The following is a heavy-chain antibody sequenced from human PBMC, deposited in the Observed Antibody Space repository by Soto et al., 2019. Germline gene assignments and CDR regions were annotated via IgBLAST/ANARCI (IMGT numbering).Heavy chain of an antibody. CDR2: IYYRGNT. CDR1: GGSIGTYY. J-gene: IGHJ4*02. Sequence: PSETLSLTCTVSGGSIGTYYWSWIRQPPGKGLEWIGYIYYRGNTNYNPSLKSRVTISLDTPKNQFSLKLSSVTAADTAVYYCARHPGYYDILTGYTTYHFDYWGQGILVTVSS. V-gene: IGHV4-59*08. CDR3: ARHPGYYDILTGYTTYHFDY. D-gene: IGHD3-9*01.